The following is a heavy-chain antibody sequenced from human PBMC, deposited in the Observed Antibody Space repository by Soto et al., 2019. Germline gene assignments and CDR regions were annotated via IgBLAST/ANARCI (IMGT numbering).Heavy chain of an antibody. J-gene: IGHJ1*01. Sequence: PSETLYLTCTVSGGSISSGDYYWSCIRQPPGKGLEWIGYIHPSGSTNYNPSLKSRVTISVDTSKNQFSLKLSSVTAADTAVYYCARGGGFGYCSGGSCYGARPSEYFQHWGQGTLVTVSS. V-gene: IGHV4-30-4*01. D-gene: IGHD2-15*01. CDR2: IHPSGST. CDR1: GGSISSGDYY. CDR3: ARGGGFGYCSGGSCYGARPSEYFQH.